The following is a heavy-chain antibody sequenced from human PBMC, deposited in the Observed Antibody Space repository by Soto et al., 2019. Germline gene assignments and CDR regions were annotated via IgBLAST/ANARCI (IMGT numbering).Heavy chain of an antibody. CDR3: ARAIDQYYYDSSGYFLAQPYYFDY. V-gene: IGHV4-30-2*01. CDR1: GGSISSGGYS. CDR2: IYHSGST. D-gene: IGHD3-22*01. Sequence: QLQLQESGSGLVKPSQTLSLTCAVSGGSISSGGYSWSWIRQPPGKGLEWIGYIYHSGSTYYNPSLKSRVTRSVDRSKNQFSLKLSSVTAADTAVYYCARAIDQYYYDSSGYFLAQPYYFDYWGQGTLVTVSS. J-gene: IGHJ4*02.